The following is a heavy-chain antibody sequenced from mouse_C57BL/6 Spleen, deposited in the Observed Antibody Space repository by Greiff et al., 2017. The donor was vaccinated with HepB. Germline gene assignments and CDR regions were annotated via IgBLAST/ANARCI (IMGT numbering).Heavy chain of an antibody. CDR3: ASPDGSAWFAY. CDR1: GYTFTSYW. D-gene: IGHD2-3*01. V-gene: IGHV1-64*01. Sequence: VQLQQPGAELVKPGASVKLSCKASGYTFTSYWMHRVKQRPGQGLEWIGMIHPNSGSTNYNEKFKSKATLTVDKSSSTAYMQLSSLTSEDSAVYYCASPDGSAWFAYWGQGTLVTVSA. J-gene: IGHJ3*01. CDR2: IHPNSGST.